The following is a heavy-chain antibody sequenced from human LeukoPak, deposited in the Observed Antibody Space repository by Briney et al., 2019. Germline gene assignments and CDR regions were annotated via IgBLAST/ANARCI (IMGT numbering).Heavy chain of an antibody. CDR3: ADTGHFDWLSLYYFDN. D-gene: IGHD3-9*01. CDR1: GFIFSSYW. Sequence: GGSLRLSCAASGFIFSSYWMSWVRQAPGKGLEWVSSISGSGISTYYADSVKGRFTISRDNSKRTLYLQMNSLRADDTAVYYCADTGHFDWLSLYYFDNWGQGTLVTVSS. CDR2: ISGSGIST. V-gene: IGHV3-23*01. J-gene: IGHJ4*02.